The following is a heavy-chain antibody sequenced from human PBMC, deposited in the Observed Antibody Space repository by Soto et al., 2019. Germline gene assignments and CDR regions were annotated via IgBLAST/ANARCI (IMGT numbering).Heavy chain of an antibody. V-gene: IGHV3-20*01. CDR2: INWDGGST. D-gene: IGHD5-12*01. CDR3: ARSAYSGYDDAFDI. CDR1: GFTFDDYG. J-gene: IGHJ3*02. Sequence: EVQLVESGGGVVRPGGSLRLSCAASGFTFDDYGMRWVRQAPGKGLEWVSGINWDGGSTGYADSVKGRFTISRDNAKNSLYLQMNSLRAEDTALYHCARSAYSGYDDAFDIWGQGTMVTVSS.